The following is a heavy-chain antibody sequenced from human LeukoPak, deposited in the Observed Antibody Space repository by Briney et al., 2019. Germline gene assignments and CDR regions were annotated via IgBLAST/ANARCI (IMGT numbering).Heavy chain of an antibody. CDR1: GFTFNSYS. Sequence: GGSLRLSCAASGFTFNSYSMNWVRQTPGKGLEWVSYISSSSHNKYYADSVKGRFTISRDNAKNSLYLQMNSLRAEDTAVYYCARDRVTPLFAFDIWGQGTMVTVSS. CDR3: ARDRVTPLFAFDI. J-gene: IGHJ3*02. D-gene: IGHD2-21*02. V-gene: IGHV3-48*01. CDR2: ISSSSHNK.